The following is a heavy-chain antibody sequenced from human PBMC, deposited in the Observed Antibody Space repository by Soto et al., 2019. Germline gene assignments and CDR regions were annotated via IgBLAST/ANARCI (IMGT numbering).Heavy chain of an antibody. CDR1: GYIFVDYG. J-gene: IGHJ4*02. Sequence: QMVQSGAEIKEPGASVKVSCKTSGYIFVDYGIDWVRQAPGQDLQWMGWIGAYHTHTKYTPQFQGRVTITSDTSARTVYMERRSLRSDDTAIYYCVIHDNTPSLPHWGPESRITVSS. CDR3: VIHDNTPSLPH. V-gene: IGHV1-18*04. D-gene: IGHD3-22*01. CDR2: IGAYHTHT.